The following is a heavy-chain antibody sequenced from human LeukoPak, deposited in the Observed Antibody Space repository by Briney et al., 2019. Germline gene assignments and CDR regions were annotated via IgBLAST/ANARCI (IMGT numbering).Heavy chain of an antibody. D-gene: IGHD6-13*01. CDR2: IYTSGST. Sequence: SETLSLTCAVYGGSFSGYYWSWIRQPAGKGLEWIGRIYTSGSTNYNPSLKSRVTISVDTSKNQFSLKLSSVTAADTAVYYCARDGKIAAANNWFDPWGQGTLVTVSS. J-gene: IGHJ5*02. CDR1: GGSFSGYY. V-gene: IGHV4-4*07. CDR3: ARDGKIAAANNWFDP.